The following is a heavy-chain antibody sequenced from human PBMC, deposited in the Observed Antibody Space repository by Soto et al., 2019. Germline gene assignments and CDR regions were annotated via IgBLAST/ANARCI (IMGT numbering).Heavy chain of an antibody. J-gene: IGHJ5*02. CDR1: GGSISSGGYS. V-gene: IGHV4-30-2*05. CDR2: IYHSGST. CDR3: ARVYDYVWGSYRYNWFDP. D-gene: IGHD3-16*02. Sequence: SETLSLTCAVSGGSISSGGYSWSWIRQPPGKGLEWIGYIYHSGSTYYNPSLKSRVTISVDTSKNQFSLKLSSVTAADTAVYYCARVYDYVWGSYRYNWFDPWGQGTLVTVSS.